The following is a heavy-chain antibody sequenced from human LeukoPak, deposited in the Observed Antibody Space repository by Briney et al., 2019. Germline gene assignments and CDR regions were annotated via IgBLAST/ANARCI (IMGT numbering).Heavy chain of an antibody. CDR3: ARARSGSYGYMDV. V-gene: IGHV3-13*01. J-gene: IGHJ6*03. D-gene: IGHD1-26*01. CDR1: GFTFSSYD. CDR2: TGTAGAT. Sequence: GGSLRFSCAASGFTFSSYDMHWVRQATGKGLEWVSATGTAGATYYPGSVKGRFTISRENAKNSLYLQMNSLRAGDTAVYYWARARSGSYGYMDVWGKGTTVTVSS.